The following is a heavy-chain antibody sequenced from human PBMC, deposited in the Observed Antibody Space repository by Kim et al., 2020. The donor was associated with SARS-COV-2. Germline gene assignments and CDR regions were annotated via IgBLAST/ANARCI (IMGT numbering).Heavy chain of an antibody. D-gene: IGHD1-26*01. Sequence: YPDSGEGRFTVSRDNSKNTLHLQMNNLRAEDTAVYYCARSEWETTYFFDYWGQGTLVTVSS. J-gene: IGHJ4*02. V-gene: IGHV3-66*01. CDR3: ARSEWETTYFFDY.